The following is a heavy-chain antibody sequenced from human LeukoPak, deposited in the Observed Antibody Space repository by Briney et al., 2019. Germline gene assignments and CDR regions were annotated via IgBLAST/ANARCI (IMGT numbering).Heavy chain of an antibody. J-gene: IGHJ4*02. CDR1: GYTFTSYG. Sequence: ASVKVSCKASGYTFTSYGISWVRQAPGQGLEWMGWISAYNGNTNYAQKLQGRVTMTTDTSTTTAYMELRSLRSDDTAVYYCARGPPYYYDSSGYLYYWGQGTLVTASS. CDR3: ARGPPYYYDSSGYLYY. CDR2: ISAYNGNT. D-gene: IGHD3-22*01. V-gene: IGHV1-18*01.